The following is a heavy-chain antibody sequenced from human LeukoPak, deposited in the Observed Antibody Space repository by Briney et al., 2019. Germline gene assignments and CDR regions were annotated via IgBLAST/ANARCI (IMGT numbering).Heavy chain of an antibody. V-gene: IGHV3-38-3*01. J-gene: IGHJ4*02. Sequence: GGSLRLSCAASGFTFSSYGMHWVRQAPGKGLEWVSSISGGSTYYADSRKGRFTISRDNSKNTLHLQMNSLRAEDTAVYYCKNRQWIQLWFYFFDYWGQGTLVTVSS. D-gene: IGHD5-18*01. CDR2: ISGGST. CDR3: KNRQWIQLWFYFFDY. CDR1: GFTFSSYG.